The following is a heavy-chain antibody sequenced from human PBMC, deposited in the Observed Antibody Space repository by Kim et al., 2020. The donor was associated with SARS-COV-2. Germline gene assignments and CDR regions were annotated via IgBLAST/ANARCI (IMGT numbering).Heavy chain of an antibody. CDR2: INPNSGGT. V-gene: IGHV1-2*02. CDR3: ARASRHYLLIDY. J-gene: IGHJ4*02. CDR1: GYTFTGYY. D-gene: IGHD6-13*01. Sequence: ASVKVSCKASGYTFTGYYMHWVRQAPGQGLEWMGWINPNSGGTNYAQKCQGRVTMTRDTSISTAYMELSRLRSDGTAVYYCARASRHYLLIDYWGQGTLVTVSS.